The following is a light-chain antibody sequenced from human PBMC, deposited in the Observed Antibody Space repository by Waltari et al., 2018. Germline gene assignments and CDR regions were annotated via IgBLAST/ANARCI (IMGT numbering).Light chain of an antibody. Sequence: SYGLTHTPSLSVAPGETATITCGGNYSGSKSVHWYQQKPGQAPVLAIFYDSDRPSGIPDRFSGSNSANTATLTISRVEAGDEADYYCQVWDSGSDHYVFGTGTKVTV. V-gene: IGLV3-21*04. CDR2: YDS. CDR1: YSGSKS. CDR3: QVWDSGSDHYV. J-gene: IGLJ1*01.